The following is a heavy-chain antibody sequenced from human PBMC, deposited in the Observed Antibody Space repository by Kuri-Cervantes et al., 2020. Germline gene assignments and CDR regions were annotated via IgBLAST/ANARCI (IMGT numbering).Heavy chain of an antibody. CDR3: AKEGRQGTVFGFFDY. V-gene: IGHV3-21*04. Sequence: GGSLRLSCAASGFTFSSYSMNWVRQAPGKGLEWVSSISSSSSYIYYADSVKGRFTISRDNAKNSLYLQMNSLRAEDTALYYCAKEGRQGTVFGFFDYWGQGTLVTVSS. D-gene: IGHD4-11*01. J-gene: IGHJ4*02. CDR1: GFTFSSYS. CDR2: ISSSSSYI.